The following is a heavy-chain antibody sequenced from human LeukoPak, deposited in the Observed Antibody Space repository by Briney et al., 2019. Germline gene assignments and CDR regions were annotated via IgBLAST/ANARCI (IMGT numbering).Heavy chain of an antibody. CDR2: ISGTGGNT. CDR1: GFTFSSYA. V-gene: IGHV3-23*01. Sequence: GGSLRLSCAASGFTFSSYAMGWVRQAPGKGLEWVSGISGTGGNTYYADSVKGRFTISRDNSKNTLYLQMNTLRAEDTAIYYCAKRRGSSTSAYAMDVWGQGTTVTVSS. CDR3: AKRRGSSTSAYAMDV. J-gene: IGHJ6*02. D-gene: IGHD2-2*01.